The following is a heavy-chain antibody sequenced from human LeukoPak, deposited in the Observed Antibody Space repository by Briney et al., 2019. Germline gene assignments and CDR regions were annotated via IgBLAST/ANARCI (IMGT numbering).Heavy chain of an antibody. D-gene: IGHD3-3*01. V-gene: IGHV4-4*07. Sequence: SETLSLTCTVSGGSISSYYWSWIRQPAGKGLEWIGRIYTSGSTNYNPSLKSRVTMSVDTSKNQFSLKLSSVTAADTAVYYCARGRQRYDFWSGYYDYWGQGTLVTVSS. CDR1: GGSISSYY. CDR2: IYTSGST. J-gene: IGHJ4*02. CDR3: ARGRQRYDFWSGYYDY.